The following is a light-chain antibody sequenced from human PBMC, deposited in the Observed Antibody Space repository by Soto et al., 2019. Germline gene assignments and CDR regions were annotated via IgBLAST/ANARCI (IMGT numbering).Light chain of an antibody. CDR2: GAS. J-gene: IGKJ5*01. CDR1: QSISSY. Sequence: EIVLTQSPDTLSLSPGDRATLSCRASQSISSYLAWYQQKPGQSPRLLIYGASTRATGIPARFSGSGSGKEFTLTIGSLQSEDFAVYYCQQYNNWPLTFGPGKRLEI. CDR3: QQYNNWPLT. V-gene: IGKV3D-15*01.